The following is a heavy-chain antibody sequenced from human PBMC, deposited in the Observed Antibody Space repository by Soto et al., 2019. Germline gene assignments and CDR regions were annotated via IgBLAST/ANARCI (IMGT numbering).Heavy chain of an antibody. Sequence: GGSLRLSCAASGVPFSSYAMNWVRQAPGKGLEWVANIKQDGSVQYYVDSVKGRFTISRDNAKNSQYLQMNSLRVEDTAVYYRAGGRGWLKTHWGQGTLVTVSS. CDR3: AGGRGWLKTH. CDR2: IKQDGSVQ. J-gene: IGHJ4*02. V-gene: IGHV3-7*04. D-gene: IGHD6-19*01. CDR1: GVPFSSYA.